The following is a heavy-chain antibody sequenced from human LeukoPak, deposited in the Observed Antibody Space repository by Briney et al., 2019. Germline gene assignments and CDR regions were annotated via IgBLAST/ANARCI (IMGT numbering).Heavy chain of an antibody. J-gene: IGHJ6*04. D-gene: IGHD5-18*01. V-gene: IGHV3-30*02. Sequence: PGGSLRLSCAASGFTFSSRGMHWVRQAPGKGLEWAAFIRYDGSNKYYADSVKGRFTISRDNSKNTLYLQMNSLRGEDTAVYYCAKEVIYSNAGMDVWGKGTTVTVSS. CDR2: IRYDGSNK. CDR3: AKEVIYSNAGMDV. CDR1: GFTFSSRG.